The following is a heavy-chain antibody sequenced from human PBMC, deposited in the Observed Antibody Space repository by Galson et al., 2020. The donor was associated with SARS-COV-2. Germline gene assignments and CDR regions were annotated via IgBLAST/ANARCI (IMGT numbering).Heavy chain of an antibody. J-gene: IGHJ2*01. Sequence: SETLSLTCAVSGVSISTTNYWSWIRQAPGKGLEWIGSVYPSGSTYFNPSLKSRVTISLDTSKNQFSLRLTSVTAADTALYYCDRQGVTMILLLTVPGWLFDIWGRGTLVTVSS. CDR1: GVSISTTNY. D-gene: IGHD3-22*01. CDR3: DRQGVTMILLLTVPGWLFDI. CDR2: VYPSGST. V-gene: IGHV4-38-2*01.